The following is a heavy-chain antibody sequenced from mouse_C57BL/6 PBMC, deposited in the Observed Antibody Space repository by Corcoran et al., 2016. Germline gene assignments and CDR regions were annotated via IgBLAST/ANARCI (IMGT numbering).Heavy chain of an antibody. J-gene: IGHJ2*01. CDR2: INTYSGVP. CDR3: ARRAAQARAYLDY. Sequence: QIQLVQSGPELKKPGETVKISCKASGYTFTTYGMSWVKQAPGKGLKWMGWINTYSGVPTYDDDFKGRFAFSLETSASTAYLQINNLKNEDTATYFCARRAAQARAYLDYWGQGTTLTVSS. D-gene: IGHD3-2*02. V-gene: IGHV9-3*01. CDR1: GYTFTTYG.